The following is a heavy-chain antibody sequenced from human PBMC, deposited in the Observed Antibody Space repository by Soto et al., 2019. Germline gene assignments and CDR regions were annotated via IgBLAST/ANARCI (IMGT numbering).Heavy chain of an antibody. J-gene: IGHJ6*02. CDR2: IRSRANKFAT. CDR3: ARGQEAAIGDYYYLGMDV. Sequence: GGSLRLSCAASGFIFSGSAIHWVRQASGQGLEWVGRIRSRANKFATSSAASVKGRFTFSRDDSKNTAYLQMNTLKPEDTAVYYCARGQEAAIGDYYYLGMDVWGQGTTVTVSS. V-gene: IGHV3-73*01. CDR1: GFIFSGSA. D-gene: IGHD2-2*02.